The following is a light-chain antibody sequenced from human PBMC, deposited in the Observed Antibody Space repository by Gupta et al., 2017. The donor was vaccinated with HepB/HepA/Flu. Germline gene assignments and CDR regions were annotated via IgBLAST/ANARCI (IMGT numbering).Light chain of an antibody. V-gene: IGLV2-8*01. CDR3: CSYAGSNNFV. CDR2: EVS. J-gene: IGLJ2*01. CDR1: SSDVGGYNF. Sequence: QSALTQPPSASGSPGQSVTISCTGTSSDVGGYNFVSWFQQHPGKAPKLMIYEVSKRPSGVPDRFSGSKSGNTASLTVSGPQAEDEADYYCCSYAGSNNFVFGGGTKLTVL.